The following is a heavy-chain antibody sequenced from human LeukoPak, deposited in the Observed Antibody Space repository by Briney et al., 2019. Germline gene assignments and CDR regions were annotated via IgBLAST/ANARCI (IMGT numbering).Heavy chain of an antibody. J-gene: IGHJ5*02. CDR3: ARHSSITGGRLSGYWLDP. D-gene: IGHD7-27*01. Sequence: PSETLSLTCTVSGGSITTYWWSWIRQPPGKGLEWIAYMFYTGSTNYNPSLKSRVTMSGATSKNQVSLRLSSVTAADTAIYYCARHSSITGGRLSGYWLDPWGQGTLVTVSS. CDR2: MFYTGST. CDR1: GGSITTYW. V-gene: IGHV4-59*08.